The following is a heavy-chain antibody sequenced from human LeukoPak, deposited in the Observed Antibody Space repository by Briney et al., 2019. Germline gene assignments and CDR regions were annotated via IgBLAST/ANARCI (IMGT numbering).Heavy chain of an antibody. J-gene: IGHJ5*02. V-gene: IGHV4-59*08. CDR1: GGSISRYY. CDR3: ARHAVIGLIRDGFDT. CDR2: IYDSRGP. D-gene: IGHD3-22*01. Sequence: PSETLSLTCTVSGGSISRYYWSWIRQPPAKGREWIGYIYDSRGPLYNCSLKSRVTMSVDTSNNQFSLRRNSVTAATTAGFSFARHAVIGLIRDGFDTWGQGTPVTVSS.